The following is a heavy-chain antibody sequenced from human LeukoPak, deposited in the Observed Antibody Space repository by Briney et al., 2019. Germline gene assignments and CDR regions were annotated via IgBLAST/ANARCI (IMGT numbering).Heavy chain of an antibody. CDR1: GYTFTSYG. CDR2: ISAYNGNT. D-gene: IGHD3-22*01. Sequence: GASVKVSCKASGYTFTSYGISWVRQAPGQGLAWMGWISAYNGNTNYAQKLQGRVTMITDTSTSTAYMELRSLRSDDTAVYYCARGTYDSSGYYSPGDYWGQGTLVTVSS. V-gene: IGHV1-18*01. J-gene: IGHJ4*02. CDR3: ARGTYDSSGYYSPGDY.